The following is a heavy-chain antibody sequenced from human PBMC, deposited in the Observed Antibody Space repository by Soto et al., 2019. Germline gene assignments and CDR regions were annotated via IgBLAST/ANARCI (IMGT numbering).Heavy chain of an antibody. Sequence: PGGSLRLSCAASGFTFSSYAMHWVRQAPGKGLEYVSAISSNGGSTYYADSVKGRFTISRDNSKNTLYLQMGSLRADDMAVYYCATVGNYGNFDYWGQGTLVTVSS. CDR3: ATVGNYGNFDY. J-gene: IGHJ4*02. CDR1: GFTFSSYA. D-gene: IGHD3-10*01. CDR2: ISSNGGST. V-gene: IGHV3-64*02.